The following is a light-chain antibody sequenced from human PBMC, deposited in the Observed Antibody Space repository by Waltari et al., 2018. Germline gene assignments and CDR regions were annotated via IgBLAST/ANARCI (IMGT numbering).Light chain of an antibody. J-gene: IGKJ1*01. CDR3: QQHYSPPQT. CDR1: LSVLYSSNNRYY. Sequence: DIVMTQSPDSLAVSLGERATINCKSSLSVLYSSNNRYYLAWYQQKPGQPPKLLIYWASTREAGVPDRFSGSGSGTDFSLTISSLQAEDVAVYYCQQHYSPPQTFGQGTKVEIK. V-gene: IGKV4-1*01. CDR2: WAS.